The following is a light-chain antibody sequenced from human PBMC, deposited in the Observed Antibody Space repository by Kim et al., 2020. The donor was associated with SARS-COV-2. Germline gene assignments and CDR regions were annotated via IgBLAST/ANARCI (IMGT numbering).Light chain of an antibody. CDR3: CSYAGTYTFYV. J-gene: IGLJ1*01. CDR2: DVS. CDR1: SRDVGGYNY. V-gene: IGLV2-11*01. Sequence: QSALTQPRSVSGSPGQSVTISCTGTSRDVGGYNYVCWYQQHPGKAPKVMIYDVSQRPSGVPDRFSGSKSVNTASLTISGLQAEDEADYYCCSYAGTYTFYVFGTGTKVTVL.